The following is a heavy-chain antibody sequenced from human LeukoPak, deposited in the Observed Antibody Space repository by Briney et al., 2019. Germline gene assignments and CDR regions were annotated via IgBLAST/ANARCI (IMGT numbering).Heavy chain of an antibody. Sequence: SETLSLTCAVYGGSFSGYYWSWIRQPPGKGLEWIGEINHSGSTNYNPSLKSRVTISVDTSKNQFSLKLSSVTAADTAVYYCASRAVGGAFDIWGQGTMVTVSS. CDR3: ASRAVGGAFDI. V-gene: IGHV4-34*01. D-gene: IGHD1-26*01. CDR1: GGSFSGYY. J-gene: IGHJ3*02. CDR2: INHSGST.